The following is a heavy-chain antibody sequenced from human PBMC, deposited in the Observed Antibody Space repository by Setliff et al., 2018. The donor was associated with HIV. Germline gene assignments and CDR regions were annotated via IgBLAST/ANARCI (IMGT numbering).Heavy chain of an antibody. CDR3: ARLWSYDYVWGSYRPVDY. CDR1: GFTFSSYS. CDR2: ISATGTI. J-gene: IGHJ4*02. D-gene: IGHD3-16*02. Sequence: GGSLRLSCAASGFTFSSYSMNWVRPTPGKGLEWISYISATGTIKYADSVKGRFTISRDNAKNTLYLQMNSLRAEDTGVYYCARLWSYDYVWGSYRPVDYWGRGTLVTVSS. V-gene: IGHV3-48*01.